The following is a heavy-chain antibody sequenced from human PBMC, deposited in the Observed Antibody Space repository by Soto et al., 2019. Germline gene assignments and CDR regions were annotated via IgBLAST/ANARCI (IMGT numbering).Heavy chain of an antibody. CDR1: GGTFSSYA. V-gene: IGHV1-69*01. D-gene: IGHD3-10*01. CDR2: IIPIFGTA. Sequence: SVKVSCKASGGTFSSYAISWGRQAPGQGLEWMGGIIPIFGTANYAQKFQGRVTITADESTSTAYMELSSLRSEDTAVYYCALNYYGSGSYVTFDYWGQGTLVTVSS. J-gene: IGHJ4*02. CDR3: ALNYYGSGSYVTFDY.